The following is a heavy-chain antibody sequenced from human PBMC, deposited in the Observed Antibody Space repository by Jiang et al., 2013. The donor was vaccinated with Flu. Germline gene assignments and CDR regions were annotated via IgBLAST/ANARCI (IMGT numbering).Heavy chain of an antibody. CDR1: GYTFTSYD. J-gene: IGHJ4*02. D-gene: IGHD4-17*01. Sequence: ASGYTFTSYDINWVRQATGQGLEWMGWMNPNSGNTGYAQKFQGRVTMTRNTSVSTAYMELSSLRSEDTAVYYCARDYGDSVDYWGQGTLVTVSS. CDR2: MNPNSGNT. V-gene: IGHV1-8*02. CDR3: ARDYGDSVDY.